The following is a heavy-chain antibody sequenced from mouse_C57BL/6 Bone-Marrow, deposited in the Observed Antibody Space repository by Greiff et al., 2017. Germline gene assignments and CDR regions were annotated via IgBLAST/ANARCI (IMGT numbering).Heavy chain of an antibody. CDR2: ISDGGSYT. J-gene: IGHJ1*03. Sequence: EVQGVESGGGLVKPGGSLKLSCAASGFTFSSYAMSWVRQTPEKRLEWVATISDGGSYTYYPDNVKGRFTISRDNAKNNLYLQMRHLKSEDTAMYYCARYYYGSSRWYFDVWGTGTTVTVSS. V-gene: IGHV5-4*01. CDR3: ARYYYGSSRWYFDV. CDR1: GFTFSSYA. D-gene: IGHD1-1*01.